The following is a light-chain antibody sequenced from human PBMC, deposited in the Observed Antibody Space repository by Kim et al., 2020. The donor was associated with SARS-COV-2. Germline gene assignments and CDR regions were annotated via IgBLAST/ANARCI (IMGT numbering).Light chain of an antibody. V-gene: IGKV3-20*01. CDR2: GAS. Sequence: VSPGDRATLSCRASQRVSSSYLAWYQQKPGHAPRLLIYGASSRATCIPDRFSGSGSGTDFTLTISRLEPEDFAVYYCQQYGSSHTFGPGTKVDIK. CDR1: QRVSSSY. J-gene: IGKJ3*01. CDR3: QQYGSSHT.